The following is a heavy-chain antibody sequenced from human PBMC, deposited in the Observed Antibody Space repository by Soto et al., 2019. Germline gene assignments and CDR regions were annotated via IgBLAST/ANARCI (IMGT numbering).Heavy chain of an antibody. V-gene: IGHV3-23*01. CDR3: AKVGLFDGDKPITFEF. D-gene: IGHD3-10*01. J-gene: IGHJ4*02. CDR2: ISGSGGST. CDR1: GFTFSSYA. Sequence: EVQLLESGGGLVQPGGSLRLSCAASGFTFSSYAMSWVRQAPGKGLEWVSAISGSGGSTYYADSVKGRFTISRDNAKKALYLQMNSLRVEDTAIYYCAKVGLFDGDKPITFEFWGQGTLVTVSS.